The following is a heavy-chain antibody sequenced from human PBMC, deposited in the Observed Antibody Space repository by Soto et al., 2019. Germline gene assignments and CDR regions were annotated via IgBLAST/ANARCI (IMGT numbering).Heavy chain of an antibody. D-gene: IGHD1-1*01. CDR3: AREGRLDASTFHNWLDP. J-gene: IGHJ5*02. Sequence: SQTLSLTCAISGDSVSNNSAAWNWIRQSPSRGLEWLGRTYYRSKWFNNYALSVKGRITINPDTSKNQFSLQLNSVTPEDTAVYYCAREGRLDASTFHNWLDPWGQGTLVTVSS. CDR2: TYYRSKWFN. V-gene: IGHV6-1*01. CDR1: GDSVSNNSAA.